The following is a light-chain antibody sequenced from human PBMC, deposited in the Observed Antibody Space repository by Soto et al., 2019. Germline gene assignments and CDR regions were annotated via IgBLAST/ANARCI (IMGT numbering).Light chain of an antibody. CDR1: QGISRW. V-gene: IGKV1-5*01. CDR3: QQYDTFPWT. J-gene: IGKJ1*01. Sequence: DIQMTQSPSTLSASVGDRVTSTCRASQGISRWLAWYQQKPGKPPKLLIYDASGLDSGVPSRFSGSGYGTEFTLTISGLQPEDFATFYCQQYDTFPWTFGQGTNVDIK. CDR2: DAS.